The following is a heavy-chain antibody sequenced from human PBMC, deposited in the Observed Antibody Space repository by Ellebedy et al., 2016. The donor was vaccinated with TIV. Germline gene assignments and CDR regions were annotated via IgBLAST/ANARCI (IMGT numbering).Heavy chain of an antibody. V-gene: IGHV4-59*01. J-gene: IGHJ3*02. CDR3: ARGPSDDAFDI. CDR2: IYYSGST. CDR1: GGSISSYY. Sequence: SETLSLTXTVSGGSISSYYWSWIRQPPGKGLEWIGYIYYSGSTNYNPSLKSRVTISVDTSKNQFSLKLSSVTVADTAVYYWARGPSDDAFDIWGQGTMVTVSS.